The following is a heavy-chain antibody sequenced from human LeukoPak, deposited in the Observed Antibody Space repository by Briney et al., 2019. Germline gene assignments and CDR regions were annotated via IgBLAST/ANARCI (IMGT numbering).Heavy chain of an antibody. CDR1: GFTFSSYG. D-gene: IGHD1-26*01. Sequence: PGGSLRLSCAASGFTFSSYGMHWVRQAPGKGLEWVAVIWYDGSNKYYADSVKGRFTISRDNSKNTLYLQMNSLRAEDTAVYYCARSRKWELLDYWGQGTLVTVSS. CDR2: IWYDGSNK. CDR3: ARSRKWELLDY. J-gene: IGHJ4*02. V-gene: IGHV3-33*01.